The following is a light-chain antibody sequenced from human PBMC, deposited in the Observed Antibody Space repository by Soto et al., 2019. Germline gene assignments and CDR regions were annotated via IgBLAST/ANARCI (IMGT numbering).Light chain of an antibody. CDR2: DAS. CDR3: QQRSNYLFT. J-gene: IGKJ3*01. CDR1: QSLNSD. Sequence: EIVLTQSPATVSLSPGDRATLSCRASQSLNSDLAWYQQKPGQAPRLLIFDASNRATGIPARFSGSGSGTDFPLTISSLEPEDFAVYYCQQRSNYLFTFGPGTTVDIK. V-gene: IGKV3-11*01.